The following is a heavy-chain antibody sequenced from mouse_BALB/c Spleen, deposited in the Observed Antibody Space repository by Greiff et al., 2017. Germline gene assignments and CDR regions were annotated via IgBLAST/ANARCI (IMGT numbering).Heavy chain of an antibody. CDR3: AKRYCGSSHFDY. D-gene: IGHD1-1*01. Sequence: VQLVESGPGLVAPSQTLSLTCTVSGFSFTDYYVSWIRQPPGKGLEWLGVIRGVGSTYYNSALKSRLSIIKDNSKNQVFLKLNSLQTDNTAMYCCAKRYCGSSHFDYWGQGTTLTVSS. J-gene: IGHJ2*01. V-gene: IGHV2-6-5*01. CDR2: IRGVGST. CDR1: GFSFTDYY.